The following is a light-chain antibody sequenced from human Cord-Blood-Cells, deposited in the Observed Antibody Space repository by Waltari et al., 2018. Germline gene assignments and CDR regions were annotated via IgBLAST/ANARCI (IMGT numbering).Light chain of an antibody. CDR1: SSDVGSYNL. Sequence: QSALTQPASVSGSPGQSITISCTGTSSDVGSYNLVSWYQQHPGKAPKLMIYEGSKRPGGVSNLFSCSKSGNTASLTISGLQAEDEADYYCCSYAGSSTYVFGTGTKVTVL. CDR2: EGS. CDR3: CSYAGSSTYV. V-gene: IGLV2-23*01. J-gene: IGLJ1*01.